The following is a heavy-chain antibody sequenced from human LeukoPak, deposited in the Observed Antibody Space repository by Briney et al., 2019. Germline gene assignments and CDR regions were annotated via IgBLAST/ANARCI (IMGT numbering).Heavy chain of an antibody. J-gene: IGHJ6*02. CDR3: ARNDGRTYYDFWSGYYTGPYYGMDV. CDR2: INPNSGGS. Sequence: PGGSLRLSCAASGFTFSSYAMHWVRQAPGKGLEWMGRINPNSGGSNYAREFQGRVTMTRDTSISTAYMELSRLRSDDTAVYYCARNDGRTYYDFWSGYYTGPYYGMDVWGQGTTVTVSS. D-gene: IGHD3-3*01. V-gene: IGHV1-2*06. CDR1: GFTFSSYA.